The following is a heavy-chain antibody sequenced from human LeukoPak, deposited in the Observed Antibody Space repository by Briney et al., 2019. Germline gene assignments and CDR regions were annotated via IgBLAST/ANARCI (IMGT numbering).Heavy chain of an antibody. CDR1: GFTFSNAW. J-gene: IGHJ4*02. Sequence: GGSLRLSCAASGFTFSNAWMSWVRQAPGKGLVWVSRINTDGSSTSYADSVKGRFTISRDNAKNTLYLQMNSLRAEDTAVYYCARASRITIFGVVDTFDYWGQGTLVTVSS. D-gene: IGHD3-3*01. V-gene: IGHV3-74*01. CDR3: ARASRITIFGVVDTFDY. CDR2: INTDGSST.